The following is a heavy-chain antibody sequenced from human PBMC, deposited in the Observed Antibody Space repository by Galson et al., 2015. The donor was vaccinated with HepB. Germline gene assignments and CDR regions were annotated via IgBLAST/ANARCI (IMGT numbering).Heavy chain of an antibody. CDR3: AKEYSGFHGASYVYYGIDV. V-gene: IGHV3-23*01. Sequence: SLRLSCAASGVTFSTYAGFWVRQAPGKGLDWVSGISGSGAGTYYADSVKGRFTISRDNSKNMTYLQMNSLRVEDTAVYYCAKEYSGFHGASYVYYGIDVWGRGTTVSVSS. CDR1: GVTFSTYA. D-gene: IGHD6-19*01. CDR2: ISGSGAGT. J-gene: IGHJ6*02.